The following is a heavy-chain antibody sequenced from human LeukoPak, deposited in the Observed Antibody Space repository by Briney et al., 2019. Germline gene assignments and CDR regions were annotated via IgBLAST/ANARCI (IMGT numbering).Heavy chain of an antibody. Sequence: PGGSLRLSCAASGFTFSSHALHXXRQAPGKGLXXXSGINDFXDXLHYXNSXKXRFXISRDNSKNTVYLQMGSLRAEDTALYYCAKDLSGTYSFDYWGQGTLVTVSS. D-gene: IGHD1-1*01. CDR3: AKDLSGTYSFDY. V-gene: IGHV3-64*01. CDR1: GFTFSSHA. CDR2: INDFXDXL. J-gene: IGHJ4*02.